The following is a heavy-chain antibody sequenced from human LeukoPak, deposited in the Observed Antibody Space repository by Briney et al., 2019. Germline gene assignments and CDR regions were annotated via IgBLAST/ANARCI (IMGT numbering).Heavy chain of an antibody. Sequence: GGSLRLSCAASGFTFSSYSMNWVRQAPGKGLEWVSSISSSSSYIYYADSVKGRFTISRDNAKNSQYLQMNSLRAEDTAVYYCARDRGSSRSESWFDPWGQGTLVTVSS. CDR2: ISSSSSYI. V-gene: IGHV3-21*01. CDR1: GFTFSSYS. D-gene: IGHD6-13*01. J-gene: IGHJ5*02. CDR3: ARDRGSSRSESWFDP.